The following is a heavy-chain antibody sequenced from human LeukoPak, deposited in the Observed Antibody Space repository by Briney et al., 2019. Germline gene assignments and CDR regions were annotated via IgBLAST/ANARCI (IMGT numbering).Heavy chain of an antibody. J-gene: IGHJ6*03. Sequence: GESLKISCQGSGYRFSTYWIGWVRQMPGKGLEWMGIIYPGDSDTRYNPSFEGQVSISADESSSTASLQWSSLRASDTAIYYCARHLEYCSNGVCYRGQVYYYMDVWGKGTTVTVSS. CDR3: ARHLEYCSNGVCYRGQVYYYMDV. V-gene: IGHV5-51*01. D-gene: IGHD2-8*01. CDR2: IYPGDSDT. CDR1: GYRFSTYW.